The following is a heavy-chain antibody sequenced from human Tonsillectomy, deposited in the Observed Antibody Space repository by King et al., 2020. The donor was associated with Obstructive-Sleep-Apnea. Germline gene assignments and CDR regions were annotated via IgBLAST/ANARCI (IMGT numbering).Heavy chain of an antibody. CDR2: ISAYNGNT. J-gene: IGHJ6*02. D-gene: IGHD3-3*01. CDR3: AGHYGFWSCYYTRYHALGYYYYYGMDV. V-gene: IGHV1-18*04. CDR1: GYTFTSYG. Sequence: QLVQSGAEVKKPGASVKVSCKASGYTFTSYGISWVRQAPGQGLEWIGWISAYNGNTNFAQKLQGRVTMTPDTSTSTGYMELRCLRSDDTTVYYCAGHYGFWSCYYTRYHALGYYYYYGMDVWGQGTTVTVSS.